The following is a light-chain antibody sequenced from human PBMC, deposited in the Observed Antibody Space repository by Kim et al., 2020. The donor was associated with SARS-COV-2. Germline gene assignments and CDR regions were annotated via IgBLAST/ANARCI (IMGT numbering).Light chain of an antibody. V-gene: IGLV3-21*04. CDR2: YDS. CDR1: NIGSKS. J-gene: IGLJ2*01. Sequence: APGKRARITCGGNNIGSKSVHWYQQKPGQAPVLVIYYDSDRPSGIPERFSGSNSGNTATLTISRVEAGDEADYYCQVWDSSSDLLVFGGGTQLTVL. CDR3: QVWDSSSDLLV.